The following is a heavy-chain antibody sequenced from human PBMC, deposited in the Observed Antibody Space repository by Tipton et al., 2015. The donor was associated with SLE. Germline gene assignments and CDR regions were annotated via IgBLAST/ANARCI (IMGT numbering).Heavy chain of an antibody. CDR2: IYNSGRGN. CDR1: GASISSFH. Sequence: TLSLTCTVSGASISSFHWSWIRQPAGKGLEWIGHIYNSGRGNNYNPSPKSRATMSVDTSKNQLSLKVTSVTAADTAVYYCARDRMDRDAFDLWGQGTLVTISS. J-gene: IGHJ3*01. D-gene: IGHD3/OR15-3a*01. V-gene: IGHV4-4*07. CDR3: ARDRMDRDAFDL.